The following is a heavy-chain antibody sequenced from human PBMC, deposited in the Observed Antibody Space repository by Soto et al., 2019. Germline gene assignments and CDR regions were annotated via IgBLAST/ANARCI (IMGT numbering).Heavy chain of an antibody. J-gene: IGHJ4*02. V-gene: IGHV3-33*08. D-gene: IGHD3-22*01. CDR3: ARDYYDSSGPFEYYFDY. CDR1: GFTFSSYG. CDR2: IWYDGSNK. Sequence: PGGSLRLSCVVSGFTFSSYGMHWVRQAPGKGLEWVAVIWYDGSNKYYADSVKGRFTISRDNSKNTLYLQMNSLRAEDTAVYYCARDYYDSSGPFEYYFDYWGQGNLVTVS.